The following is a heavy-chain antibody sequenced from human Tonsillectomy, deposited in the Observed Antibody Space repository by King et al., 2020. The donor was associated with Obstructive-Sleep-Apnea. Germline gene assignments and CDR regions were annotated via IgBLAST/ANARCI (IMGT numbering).Heavy chain of an antibody. CDR2: INHSGST. CDR3: ARALKRQWQLNWFDP. Sequence: VQLQQWGAGLLKPSETLSLTCAVYGGSFSGYYWSWIRQPPGKGLEWIGEINHSGSTNYNPSLKSRVTISVDTSKNQFSLKLSSVTAADTAVYYCARALKRQWQLNWFDPWGQGTLVTVSS. J-gene: IGHJ5*02. V-gene: IGHV4-34*01. CDR1: GGSFSGYY. D-gene: IGHD6-19*01.